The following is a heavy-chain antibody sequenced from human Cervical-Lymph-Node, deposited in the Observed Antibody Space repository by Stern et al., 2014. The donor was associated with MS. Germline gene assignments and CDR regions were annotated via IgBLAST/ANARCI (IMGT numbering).Heavy chain of an antibody. J-gene: IGHJ4*02. Sequence: QVQLQESGPGLVKPSGTLSLTCAVSGASISTDNWWSWVRQPPGKGLEWMREVYHRWSANYNPSLKSRVTMSVDESKNQFSLRLTSVTAADTAVYYCARDFEFQLLCDWGQGALVTVSS. V-gene: IGHV4-4*02. D-gene: IGHD2-2*01. CDR3: ARDFEFQLLCD. CDR2: VYHRWSA. CDR1: GASISTDNW.